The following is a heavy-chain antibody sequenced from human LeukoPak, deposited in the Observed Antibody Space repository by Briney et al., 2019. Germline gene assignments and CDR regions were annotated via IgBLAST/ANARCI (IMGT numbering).Heavy chain of an antibody. Sequence: GGSLRLSCAASGFTFSTSWMKWVRQAPGKGLEWVASTKPDGSEKFYVDSVKGRFTISRDNAKNSLYLQMNGLRAEDTALYYCVRDRGYSSFDYWGQGTLVTVSS. CDR1: GFTFSTSW. CDR3: VRDRGYSSFDY. J-gene: IGHJ4*02. D-gene: IGHD5-18*01. V-gene: IGHV3-7*01. CDR2: TKPDGSEK.